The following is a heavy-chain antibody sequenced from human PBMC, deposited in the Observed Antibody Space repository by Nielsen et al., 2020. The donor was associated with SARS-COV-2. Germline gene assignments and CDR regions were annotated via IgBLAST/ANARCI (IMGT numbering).Heavy chain of an antibody. D-gene: IGHD1-1*01. CDR1: GYTFTSYG. Sequence: ASVKVSCKASGYTFTSYGISWVRQAAGQGLEWMGWISAYNGNTNYAQKLQGRVTMTTDTSTSTAYMERRSLRSDDTAVYYWARDPVVQRERPYWFDPWGQGTLVTVSS. CDR2: ISAYNGNT. V-gene: IGHV1-18*01. CDR3: ARDPVVQRERPYWFDP. J-gene: IGHJ5*02.